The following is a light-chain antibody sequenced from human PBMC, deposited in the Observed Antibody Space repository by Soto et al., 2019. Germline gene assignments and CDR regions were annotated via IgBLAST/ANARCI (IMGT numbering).Light chain of an antibody. V-gene: IGKV3-20*01. CDR2: GAS. Sequence: ESVLTQSPGSLSLSPGETATLSCRASQSIINNYLAWYQQKPGQAPRLLIYGASIRATGVPDRFSGSGSATDFTLTITRREAENFAVYYCQQYGTSPLMYTFGQGTKLGVK. J-gene: IGKJ2*01. CDR3: QQYGTSPLMYT. CDR1: QSIINNY.